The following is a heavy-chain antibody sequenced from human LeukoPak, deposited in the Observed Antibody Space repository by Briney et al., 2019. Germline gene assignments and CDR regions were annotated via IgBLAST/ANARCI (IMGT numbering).Heavy chain of an antibody. CDR2: ISGSGGST. CDR1: GFTFSSYA. J-gene: IGHJ4*02. D-gene: IGHD6-19*01. CDR3: AKDSQWLVQGVLGY. V-gene: IGHV3-23*01. Sequence: GGSLRLSCAASGFTFSSYAMSWVRQAPGKGLEWVSAISGSGGSTYYADSVEGRFTISRDNSKNTLYLQMNSLRAEDTAVYYCAKDSQWLVQGVLGYWGQGTLVTVSS.